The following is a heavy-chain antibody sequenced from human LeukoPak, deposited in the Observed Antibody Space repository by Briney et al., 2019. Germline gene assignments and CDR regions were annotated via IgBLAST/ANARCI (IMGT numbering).Heavy chain of an antibody. Sequence: GGSLRLSCAASGFTVSSHGMHWVRQAPGKGLEWVAVIWNDGGNTYHADSVKGRFTISRDNSKNTLHLQMNSLRAEDTAVYYCARDRGSRWFGPIDYWGLGTLVTVSS. J-gene: IGHJ4*02. CDR1: GFTVSSHG. CDR3: ARDRGSRWFGPIDY. CDR2: IWNDGGNT. D-gene: IGHD6-13*01. V-gene: IGHV3-33*01.